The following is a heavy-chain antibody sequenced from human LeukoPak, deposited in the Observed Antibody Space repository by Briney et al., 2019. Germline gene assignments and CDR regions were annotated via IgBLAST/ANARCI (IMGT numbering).Heavy chain of an antibody. J-gene: IGHJ4*02. CDR3: AREAAAGTGRDY. Sequence: GGSLRLSCAVSGFTFSDHYMEWGRQAPRKGLEWVGRIRKKGNSYTTEYAASVRGRFTISRDDSKNSVYLQMNSLKTEETAVYYCAREAAAGTGRDYWGQGTLVTVSS. CDR1: GFTFSDHY. V-gene: IGHV3-72*01. CDR2: IRKKGNSYTT. D-gene: IGHD6-13*01.